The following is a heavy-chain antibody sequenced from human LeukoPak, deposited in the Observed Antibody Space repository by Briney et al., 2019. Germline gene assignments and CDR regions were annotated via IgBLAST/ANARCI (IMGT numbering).Heavy chain of an antibody. CDR2: INHSGST. V-gene: IGHV4-34*01. CDR1: GGSFSGYY. Sequence: SETLSLTCAVYGGSFSGYYWSWIRQPPGKGLEWIGEINHSGSTKYNPSLKSRVTISVDTSKNQFSLQLISVPAADTAVFYFVRGREPLITMVRGVVYYFDYWGQGTLVTVSS. J-gene: IGHJ4*02. D-gene: IGHD3-10*01. CDR3: VRGREPLITMVRGVVYYFDY.